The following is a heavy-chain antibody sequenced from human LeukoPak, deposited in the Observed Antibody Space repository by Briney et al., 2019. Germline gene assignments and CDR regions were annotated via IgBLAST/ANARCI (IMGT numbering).Heavy chain of an antibody. J-gene: IGHJ4*02. CDR3: ATHGSGSYYNAPDY. CDR2: ISGSGDST. D-gene: IGHD3-10*01. V-gene: IGHV3-23*01. Sequence: GGSLRLSCAASGFTFSGYAMSWVRRAPGKGLEWVSVISGSGDSTHYADSVKGRFTISRDNSKTTLYVQMNSLRAEDTAVYYCATHGSGSYYNAPDYWGQGTLVTVSS. CDR1: GFTFSGYA.